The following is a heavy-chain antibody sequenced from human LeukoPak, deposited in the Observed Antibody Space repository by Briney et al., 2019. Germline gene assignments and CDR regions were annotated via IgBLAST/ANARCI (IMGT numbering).Heavy chain of an antibody. V-gene: IGHV1-69*13. CDR1: GGTFSSYA. Sequence: GASVKVSCKASGGTFSSYAISWVRQAPGQGLEWMGGIIPIFGTVNYAQKFQGRVTITADESTSTAYMELSSLRSEDTAVYYCAVLVLRFLEWSNWFDPWGQGTLVTVSS. J-gene: IGHJ5*02. CDR2: IIPIFGTV. D-gene: IGHD3-3*01. CDR3: AVLVLRFLEWSNWFDP.